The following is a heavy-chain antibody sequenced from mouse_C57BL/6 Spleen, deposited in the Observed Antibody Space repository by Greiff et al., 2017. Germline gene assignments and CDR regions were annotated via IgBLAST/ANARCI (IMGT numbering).Heavy chain of an antibody. D-gene: IGHD1-1*01. CDR2: IYPGSGNT. CDR1: GYTFTDYY. Sequence: QVQLQQSGAELVRPGASVKLSCKASGYTFTDYYINWVKQRPGQGLEWIARIYPGSGNTYYNEKFKGKATLTAEKSSSTAYMQLSSLTSEDSAVYFCVYYGNAMDYWGQGTSVTVSS. J-gene: IGHJ4*01. V-gene: IGHV1-76*01. CDR3: VYYGNAMDY.